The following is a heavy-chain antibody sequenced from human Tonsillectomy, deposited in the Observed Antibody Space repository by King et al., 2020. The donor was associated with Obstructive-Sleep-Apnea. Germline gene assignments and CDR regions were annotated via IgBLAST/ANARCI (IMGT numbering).Heavy chain of an antibody. CDR3: AKGTGYYDSSGSVNYYYGMDV. CDR2: ISWDGGST. J-gene: IGHJ6*02. D-gene: IGHD3-22*01. V-gene: IGHV3-43D*03. CDR1: GFTFDDYA. Sequence: QLVQSGGVVVQPGGSLRLSCAASGFTFDDYAMHWVRQAPGKGLEWVSLISWDGGSTYYADSVKGRFTISRDNSKNSLYLQMNSLRAEDTALYYCAKGTGYYDSSGSVNYYYGMDVWGQGTTVTVSS.